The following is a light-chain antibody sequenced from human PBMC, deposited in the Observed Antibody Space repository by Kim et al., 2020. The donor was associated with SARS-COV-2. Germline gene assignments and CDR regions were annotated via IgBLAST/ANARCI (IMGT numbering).Light chain of an antibody. CDR3: NSRDSSGNHVV. CDR1: SLGSYY. CDR2: GKN. V-gene: IGLV3-19*01. Sequence: RMKYQGDSLGSYYASLYQQKPGQAPVLVIYGKNNRHSGIPDRFYGSSSGNTACLTITGAQAEDEADYYCNSRDSSGNHVVFGGGTQRTVL. J-gene: IGLJ7*01.